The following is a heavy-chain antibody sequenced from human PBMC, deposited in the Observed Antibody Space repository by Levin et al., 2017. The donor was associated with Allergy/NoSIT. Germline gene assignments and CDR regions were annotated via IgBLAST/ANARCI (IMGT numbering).Heavy chain of an antibody. CDR2: IDPFSGDT. CDR1: GYTFTGYY. V-gene: IGHV1-2*02. D-gene: IGHD2-2*01. Sequence: ASVKVSCKASGYTFTGYYVHWVRQAPGQGFEWMGWIDPFSGDTNYAQKFQGKVTMTRDTMNTAYLELSRLRSDDTAVYYCASFPRTYQLLENHPKDFCYGLDVWGQGTTVIVSS. J-gene: IGHJ6*02. CDR3: ASFPRTYQLLENHPKDFCYGLDV.